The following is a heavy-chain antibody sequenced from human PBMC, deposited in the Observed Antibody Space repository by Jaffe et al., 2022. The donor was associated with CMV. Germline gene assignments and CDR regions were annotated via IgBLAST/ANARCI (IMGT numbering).Heavy chain of an antibody. CDR3: AREAQSGWYYFDY. Sequence: EVQLVESGGGLVQPGGSLRLSCAASGFTFSSYWMSWVRQAPGKGLEWVANIKQDGSEKYYVDSVKGRFTISRDNAKNSLYLQMNSLRAEDTAVYYCAREAQSGWYYFDYWGQGTLVTVSS. V-gene: IGHV3-7*01. CDR1: GFTFSSYW. J-gene: IGHJ4*02. CDR2: IKQDGSEK. D-gene: IGHD6-19*01.